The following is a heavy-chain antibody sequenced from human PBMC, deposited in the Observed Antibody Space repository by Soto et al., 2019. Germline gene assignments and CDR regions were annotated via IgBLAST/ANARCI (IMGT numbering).Heavy chain of an antibody. J-gene: IGHJ6*02. CDR1: GYTFTGYY. Sequence: ASVKVSCKASGYTFTGYYMHWVRQAPGQGLEWMGWINPNSGGTNYAQKFQGWVTMTRGTSISTAYMELSRLRSDDTAVYYCARDQGGIAVAGSPLDYYYYYGMDVWGQGTTVTVSS. V-gene: IGHV1-2*04. CDR2: INPNSGGT. CDR3: ARDQGGIAVAGSPLDYYYYYGMDV. D-gene: IGHD6-19*01.